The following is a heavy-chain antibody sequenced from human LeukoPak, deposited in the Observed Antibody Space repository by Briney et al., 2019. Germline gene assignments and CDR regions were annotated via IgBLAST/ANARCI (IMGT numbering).Heavy chain of an antibody. V-gene: IGHV4-4*07. CDR1: GGSISSYY. CDR3: ARHRGLSIFGEVQYWFDP. CDR2: IYTSGST. J-gene: IGHJ5*02. D-gene: IGHD3-3*01. Sequence: SETLSLTCTVSGGSISSYYWSWIRQPAGKGLEWVGRIYTSGSTNYNPSLKSRVTISADTSKNQSSLKLSSVTAADTAVYYCARHRGLSIFGEVQYWFDPWGQGTLVTVSS.